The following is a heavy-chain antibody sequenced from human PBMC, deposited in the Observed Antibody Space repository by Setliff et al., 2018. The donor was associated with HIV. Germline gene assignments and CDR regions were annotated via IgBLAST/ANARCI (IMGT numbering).Heavy chain of an antibody. Sequence: ASVKVSCKASGYTFTDYFIHWVRQAPGQGLEWMGRINPSRHNTIYAPRYQGRVTVTRDTSINTAYMELSSLRYDDTAIYYCARSPDPYSGTTDYWGQGTLVTVSS. D-gene: IGHD1-26*01. CDR1: GYTFTDYF. CDR3: ARSPDPYSGTTDY. J-gene: IGHJ4*02. CDR2: INPSRHNT. V-gene: IGHV1-2*06.